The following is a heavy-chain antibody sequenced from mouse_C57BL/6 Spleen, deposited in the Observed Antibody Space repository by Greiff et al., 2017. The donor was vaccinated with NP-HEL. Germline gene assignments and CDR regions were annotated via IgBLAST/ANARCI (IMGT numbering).Heavy chain of an antibody. D-gene: IGHD2-3*01. J-gene: IGHJ3*01. V-gene: IGHV5-9*01. Sequence: VKLMESGGGLVKPGGSLKLSCAASGFTFSSYTMSWVRQTPEKRLEWVATISGGGGNTYYPDSVKGRFTISRDNAKNTLYLQMSSLRSEDTALYYCARRHDGYSWFAYWGQGTLVTVSA. CDR2: ISGGGGNT. CDR1: GFTFSSYT. CDR3: ARRHDGYSWFAY.